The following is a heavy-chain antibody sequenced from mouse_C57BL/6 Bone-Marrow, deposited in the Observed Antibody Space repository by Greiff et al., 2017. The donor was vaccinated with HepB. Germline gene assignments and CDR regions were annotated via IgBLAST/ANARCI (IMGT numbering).Heavy chain of an antibody. CDR2: IWSGGST. CDR3: ARNTMSTKWYFDV. J-gene: IGHJ1*03. D-gene: IGHD2-4*01. V-gene: IGHV2-2*01. Sequence: VMLVESGPGLVQPSQSLSITCTVSGFSLTSYGVHWVRQSPGKGLEWLGVIWSGGSTDYNAAFISRLSISKDNSKSQVFFKMNSLQADDTAIYYCARNTMSTKWYFDVWGTGTTVTVSS. CDR1: GFSLTSYG.